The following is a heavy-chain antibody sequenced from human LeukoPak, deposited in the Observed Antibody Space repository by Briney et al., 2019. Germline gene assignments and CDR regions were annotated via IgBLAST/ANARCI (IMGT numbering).Heavy chain of an antibody. CDR2: IYPGDSDT. D-gene: IGHD4-23*01. CDR3: ATNSFYYYYGMDV. CDR1: GYSFTSYW. Sequence: GESLKISCKGSGYSFTSYWIGWVRQMPGKGLEWMGIIYPGDSDTRYSPSFQGQVTISADKSISTAYLQWSSLKASDTAMYYCATNSFYYYYGMDVWGQGTTVTVPS. V-gene: IGHV5-51*01. J-gene: IGHJ6*02.